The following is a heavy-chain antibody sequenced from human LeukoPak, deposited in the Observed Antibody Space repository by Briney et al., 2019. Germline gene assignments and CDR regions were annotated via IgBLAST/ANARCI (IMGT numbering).Heavy chain of an antibody. CDR3: AGLSGYDPYYFDY. D-gene: IGHD5-12*01. CDR2: IYANSGVT. CDR1: GYSFTGYY. Sequence: ASVKVSCMASGYSFTGYYMYWVRQAPGQGLEWMGCIYANSGVTEYAQKFQGRVTMTRDTPISTAYMELSRLTSDDTPVYYCAGLSGYDPYYFDYWGQGTLLGVCS. J-gene: IGHJ4*02. V-gene: IGHV1-2*02.